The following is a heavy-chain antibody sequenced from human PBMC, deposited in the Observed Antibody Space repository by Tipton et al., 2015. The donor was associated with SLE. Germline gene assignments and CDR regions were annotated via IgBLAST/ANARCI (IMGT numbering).Heavy chain of an antibody. CDR2: ILTSGST. CDR3: ARGFSYDDWPYFDY. V-gene: IGHV4-4*08. CDR1: GGSISSYY. J-gene: IGHJ4*02. Sequence: TLSLTCTVSGGSISSYYWSWIRQPPGKGLEWIGYILTSGSTNYNPSLKSRVTISVDTSKNQFSLKLSSVTAADTAVYYCARGFSYDDWPYFDYWGQGTLVTVSS. D-gene: IGHD4-17*01.